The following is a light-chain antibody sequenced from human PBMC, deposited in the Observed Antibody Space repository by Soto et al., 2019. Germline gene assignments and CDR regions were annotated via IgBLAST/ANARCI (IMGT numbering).Light chain of an antibody. Sequence: EIVLTQYPATLSVSPGERATLSCRSSQSVSNNLAWFQQKPGQAPRLLIYGASTRATGIPARFSGSGSGTDFTLTISSLQSEDFAVYYCQQYNNWPPWTFGQGTNVDI. J-gene: IGKJ1*01. V-gene: IGKV3-15*01. CDR3: QQYNNWPPWT. CDR2: GAS. CDR1: QSVSNN.